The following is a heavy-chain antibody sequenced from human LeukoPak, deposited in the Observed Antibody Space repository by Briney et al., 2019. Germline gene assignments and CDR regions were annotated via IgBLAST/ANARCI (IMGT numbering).Heavy chain of an antibody. CDR1: GDSVSTNSVA. V-gene: IGHV6-1*01. CDR3: AREAEITRFDY. D-gene: IGHD5-24*01. CDR2: TSYRSKWYN. J-gene: IGHJ4*02. Sequence: SQTLSLTCAISGDSVSTNSVAWNWIRQSPSRGLEWLGWTSYRSKWYNDYAVSVKSRITITPDTSKNQFSLQLNSVTPEDTAVYYCAREAEITRFDYWGQGTLVTVSS.